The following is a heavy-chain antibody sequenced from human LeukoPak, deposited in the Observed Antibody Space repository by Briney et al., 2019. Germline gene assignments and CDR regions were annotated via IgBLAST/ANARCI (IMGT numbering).Heavy chain of an antibody. V-gene: IGHV1-69*13. J-gene: IGHJ4*02. Sequence: SVKVSCKASGGTFSSYAISWVRQAPGQGLEWMGGIIPIFGTANYAQKFQGRVTITADESTSTAYMELSSLRSEDTAVYYCARARVAAAGTTSSDYWGQGTLVTVSS. CDR3: ARARVAAAGTTSSDY. CDR1: GGTFSSYA. CDR2: IIPIFGTA. D-gene: IGHD6-13*01.